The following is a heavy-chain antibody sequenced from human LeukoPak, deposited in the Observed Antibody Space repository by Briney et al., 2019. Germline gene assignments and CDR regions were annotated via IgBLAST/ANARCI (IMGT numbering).Heavy chain of an antibody. CDR2: INHSGST. D-gene: IGHD2-2*01. CDR1: GGSFSGYY. V-gene: IGHV4-34*01. J-gene: IGHJ5*02. CDR3: ARRLDCSSTSCYFRSWRWFDP. Sequence: SETLSLTCAVYGGSFSGYYWSWIRQPPGKGLEWIGEINHSGSTNYNPSLKSRVTISVDTSKNQFSLKLSSVTAADTAVYYCARRLDCSSTSCYFRSWRWFDPWGQGTLVTVSS.